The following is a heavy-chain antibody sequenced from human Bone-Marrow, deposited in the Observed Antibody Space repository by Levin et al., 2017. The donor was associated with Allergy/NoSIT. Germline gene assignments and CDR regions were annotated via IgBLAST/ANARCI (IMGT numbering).Heavy chain of an antibody. CDR3: ARGLIDQ. CDR1: GFIFSDYY. V-gene: IGHV3-11*06. Sequence: GGSLRLSCAASGFIFSDYYISWLRQAPGKGLEWVSYIFNSSYTNYAESVRGRFTISRDNAKNSVYLDMNSLRVEDTAIYYCARGLIDQWGQGTLVTVSS. J-gene: IGHJ5*02. D-gene: IGHD2-21*02. CDR2: IFNSSYT.